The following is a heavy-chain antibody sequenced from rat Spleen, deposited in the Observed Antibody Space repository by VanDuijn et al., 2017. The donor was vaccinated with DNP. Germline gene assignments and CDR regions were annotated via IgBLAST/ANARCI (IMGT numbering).Heavy chain of an antibody. CDR1: GFTFNNYW. CDR3: ASLNNYNWFAY. D-gene: IGHD1-10*01. Sequence: EVQLVESGGDLVQPGRSLKVSCVVSGFTFNNYWMTWIRQVPGKGLEWVASITTSGDSTSSPDSVKDRFTISRDNAKSTLYLQMDSLRSEDTATYYCASLNNYNWFAYWGQGTLVTVSS. J-gene: IGHJ3*01. CDR2: ITTSGDST. V-gene: IGHV5-31*01.